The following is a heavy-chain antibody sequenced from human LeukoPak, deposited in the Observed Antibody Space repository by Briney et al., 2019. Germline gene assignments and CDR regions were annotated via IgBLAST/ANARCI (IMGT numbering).Heavy chain of an antibody. J-gene: IGHJ4*02. Sequence: GSLRLSCEASGFTFSSYAMSWVRQAPGKGLEWVSSITGSGGDTYYADSVKGRFTISRDNSKNTLYLQMNSLRAEDTAVYYCATYTVTPRHFDYWGQGTLVTVSS. V-gene: IGHV3-23*01. D-gene: IGHD4-17*01. CDR1: GFTFSSYA. CDR2: ITGSGGDT. CDR3: ATYTVTPRHFDY.